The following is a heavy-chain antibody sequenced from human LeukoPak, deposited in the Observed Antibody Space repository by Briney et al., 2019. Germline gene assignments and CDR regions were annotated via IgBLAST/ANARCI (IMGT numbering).Heavy chain of an antibody. CDR1: GGSISSGSYY. J-gene: IGHJ3*02. V-gene: IGHV4-61*02. CDR2: IYTSGST. Sequence: NPSXXLSLTCTVSGGSISSGSYYWGWIRQPAGKGLEWIGRIYTSGSTKYNPARKRRLTKSVDKGKNEFERKLSSVTAADTAVYYCASNRSPRSKLDAFDIWGQGTMVTVSS. D-gene: IGHD2/OR15-2a*01. CDR3: ASNRSPRSKLDAFDI.